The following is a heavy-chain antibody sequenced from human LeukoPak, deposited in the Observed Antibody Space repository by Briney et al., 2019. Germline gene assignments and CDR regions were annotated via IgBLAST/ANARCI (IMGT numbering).Heavy chain of an antibody. CDR3: ASAVRSPEGAFDY. V-gene: IGHV1-2*02. CDR1: GYTFTGYY. Sequence: ASVKVSCKASGYTFTGYYIHWVRQAPGQGLEWMGWINPNSGDTNYAQYFQGRVTMTRDTSISTVYMELRRLTSDDTAVYYCASAVRSPEGAFDYWGQGTLVTVSS. CDR2: INPNSGDT. D-gene: IGHD3-3*01. J-gene: IGHJ4*02.